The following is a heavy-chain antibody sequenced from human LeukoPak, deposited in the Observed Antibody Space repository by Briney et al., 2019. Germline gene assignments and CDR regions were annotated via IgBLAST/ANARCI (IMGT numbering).Heavy chain of an antibody. D-gene: IGHD3-3*01. CDR3: ARGSGYFH. J-gene: IGHJ4*02. CDR1: GFTFSDYA. V-gene: IGHV3-23*01. CDR2: FDGSGDGT. Sequence: PGGSLRLSCAASGFTFSDYAMSWVRQAPGKGLEWVSGFDGSGDGTYYVDSVKGRFTISRDNSENTVYLQMNSVRAEDTAVYYCARGSGYFHWGQGTLVTVSS.